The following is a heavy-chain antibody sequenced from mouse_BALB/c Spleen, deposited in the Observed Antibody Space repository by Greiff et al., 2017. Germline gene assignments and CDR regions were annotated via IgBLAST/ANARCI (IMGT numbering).Heavy chain of an antibody. J-gene: IGHJ4*01. CDR1: GYTFTSYW. CDR2: IYPSDSYT. V-gene: IGHV1-69*02. CDR3: ARRRGAMDY. Sequence: QVQLQQPGAELVRPGASVKLSCKASGYTFTSYWINWVKQRPGQGLEWIGNIYPSDSYTNYNQKFKDKATLTVDKSSSTAYMQLSSPTSEDSAVYYCARRRGAMDYWGQGTSVTVSS.